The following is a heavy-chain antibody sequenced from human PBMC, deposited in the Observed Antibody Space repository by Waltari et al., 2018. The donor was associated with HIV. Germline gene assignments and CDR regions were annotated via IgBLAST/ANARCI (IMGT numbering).Heavy chain of an antibody. CDR1: GFTFTSSA. V-gene: IGHV1-58*02. Sequence: QMQLVQSGPEVKKPGTSVKVSCKASGFTFTSSAMQWVRQARGQRLEWIGWIVVGSGNTNYAQKFQERVPITRDRSTSTAHIERSSLRSEDTAVYYCSAGGVGATSYYFDYWGQGTLVTVSS. J-gene: IGHJ4*02. CDR2: IVVGSGNT. D-gene: IGHD1-26*01. CDR3: SAGGVGATSYYFDY.